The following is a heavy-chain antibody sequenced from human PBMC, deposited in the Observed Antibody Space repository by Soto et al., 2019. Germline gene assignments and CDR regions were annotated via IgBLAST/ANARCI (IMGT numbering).Heavy chain of an antibody. J-gene: IGHJ4*02. CDR3: ASYGPGTYYNGYYFDF. D-gene: IGHD3-10*01. Sequence: PSETLSLTCDVYGGSFSAYYWTWIRQSPGKGLEWIGEIHHSGITNYNPSLKSRVTISVDTSKNQFSLDLRSVTAADTAVYYCASYGPGTYYNGYYFDFWGQGTLVTVSS. V-gene: IGHV4-34*01. CDR2: IHHSGIT. CDR1: GGSFSAYY.